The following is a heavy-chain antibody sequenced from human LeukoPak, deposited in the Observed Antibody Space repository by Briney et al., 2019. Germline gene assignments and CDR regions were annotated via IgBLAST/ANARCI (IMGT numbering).Heavy chain of an antibody. D-gene: IGHD3-9*01. J-gene: IGHJ4*02. CDR3: ARGDILTGYYPPDY. CDR1: GFTFSTYA. Sequence: PGGSLRLSCAASGFTFSTYAMSWVRQAPGKGLEWVSAISGSDGSTYYADSVKGRFTISGDNSKNTLYLQMNSLRAEDTAVYYCARGDILTGYYPPDYWGQGTLVTVSS. CDR2: ISGSDGST. V-gene: IGHV3-23*01.